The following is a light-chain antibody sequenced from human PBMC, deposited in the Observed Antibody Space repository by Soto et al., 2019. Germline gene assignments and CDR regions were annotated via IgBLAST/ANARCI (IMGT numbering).Light chain of an antibody. CDR2: DAS. V-gene: IGKV3-11*01. CDR3: QQRSNWPPIT. J-gene: IGKJ5*01. Sequence: TQSPDSLAVPLGATATINCRSTQSVLHNSSRHHFLSWYQQKPGQAPRLLIYDASNRATGIPARFSGSGSGTDFTLTIRSLEPEDFAVYYCQQRSNWPPITFGQGTRLEIK. CDR1: QSVLHNSSRHHF.